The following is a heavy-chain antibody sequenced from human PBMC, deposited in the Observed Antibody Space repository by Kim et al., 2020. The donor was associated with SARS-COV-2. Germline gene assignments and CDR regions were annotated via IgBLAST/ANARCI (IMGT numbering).Heavy chain of an antibody. Sequence: GGSLRLSCAASGFTFSSYGMHWVRQAPGKGLEWVAVISYDGSNKYYADSVKGRFTISRDNSKNTLYLQMNSLRAEDTAVYYCARDLENSSGYYGAFDIWGQGTMVTVSS. CDR2: ISYDGSNK. CDR3: ARDLENSSGYYGAFDI. J-gene: IGHJ3*02. D-gene: IGHD3-22*01. CDR1: GFTFSSYG. V-gene: IGHV3-33*05.